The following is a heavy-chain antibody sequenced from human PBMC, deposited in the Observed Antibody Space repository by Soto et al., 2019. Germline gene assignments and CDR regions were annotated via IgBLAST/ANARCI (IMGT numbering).Heavy chain of an antibody. CDR3: DRVGWFGATTIDY. D-gene: IGHD3-10*01. Sequence: QVQLQESGPGLVKPSQTLSLTCTVSGGSISSGDYYWSWIRQPPGKGLEWIGYIYYSGSTYYNPSLKSRVTISVDTSKNQLSLKLSSLTAADTAVYSSDRVGWFGATTIDYWGQGTLVTVSS. CDR1: GGSISSGDYY. J-gene: IGHJ4*02. V-gene: IGHV4-30-4*01. CDR2: IYYSGST.